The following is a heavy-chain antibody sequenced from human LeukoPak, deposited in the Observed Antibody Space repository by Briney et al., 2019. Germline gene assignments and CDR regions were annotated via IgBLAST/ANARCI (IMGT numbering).Heavy chain of an antibody. J-gene: IGHJ4*02. CDR3: ARERVAGHDY. CDR2: INLDSGAT. V-gene: IGHV1-2*02. CDR1: GYTFTAYY. Sequence: ASVKVSCXAFGYTFTAYYMHWVRQAPGQGFEWMGWINLDSGATDYAQKFQGRVTMTRDTSISTAYMELSRLRSDDTAVYYCARERVAGHDYWGQGTLVTVSS. D-gene: IGHD6-19*01.